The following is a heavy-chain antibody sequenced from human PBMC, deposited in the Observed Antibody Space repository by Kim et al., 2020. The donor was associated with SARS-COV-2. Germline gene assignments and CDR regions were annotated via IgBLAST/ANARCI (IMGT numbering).Heavy chain of an antibody. D-gene: IGHD2-2*01. CDR2: INHSGST. J-gene: IGHJ4*02. CDR1: GGSFSGYY. CDR3: ARSRAEAGEIVVVPAANGIAVATFDY. V-gene: IGHV4-34*01. Sequence: SETLSLTCAVYGGSFSGYYWSWIRQPPGKGLEWIGEINHSGSTNYNPSLKSRVTISVDTSKNQFSLKLSSVTAADTAVYYCARSRAEAGEIVVVPAANGIAVATFDYWGQGTLVTVSS.